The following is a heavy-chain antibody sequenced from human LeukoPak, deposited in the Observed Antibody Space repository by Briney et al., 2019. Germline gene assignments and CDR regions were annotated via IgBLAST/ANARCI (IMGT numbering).Heavy chain of an antibody. Sequence: GGSLRLSCAASGFTFSSYAMSWVRQAPGKGLEWVSAISGSGGSTYYADSVKGRFTISRDNSKNTLYLQMNSLRAEDTAVYYCAKEHREYSSSAGGAFDIWGQGTMVTVSS. CDR1: GFTFSSYA. CDR3: AKEHREYSSSAGGAFDI. D-gene: IGHD6-6*01. J-gene: IGHJ3*02. V-gene: IGHV3-23*01. CDR2: ISGSGGST.